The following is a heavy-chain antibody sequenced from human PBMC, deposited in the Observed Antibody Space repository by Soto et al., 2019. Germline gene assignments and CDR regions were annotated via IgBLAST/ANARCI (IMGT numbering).Heavy chain of an antibody. D-gene: IGHD3-16*01. CDR3: AIFTLLGNRSSNNYYYYGMDV. CDR2: INPSGGST. Sequence: ASVKVSCKASGYTFTGYYMHWVRQAPGQGLEWMGIINPSGGSTSYAQKFQGRVTMTRDTSTSTVYMELSSLRSEDTAVYYCAIFTLLGNRSSNNYYYYGMDVWGQGTTVTVSS. J-gene: IGHJ6*02. CDR1: GYTFTGYY. V-gene: IGHV1-46*01.